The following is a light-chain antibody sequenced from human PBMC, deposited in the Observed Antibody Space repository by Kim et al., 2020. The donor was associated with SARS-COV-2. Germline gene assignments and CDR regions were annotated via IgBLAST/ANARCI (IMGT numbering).Light chain of an antibody. Sequence: KTVTISCTRSGGSIASNYVQWYQQRPGSAPTTVIYEDNQRPSGVPDRFSGSIDSSSNSASLTISGLKTEYETDYYCQSYDSSSWVFGGGTQLTVL. V-gene: IGLV6-57*03. CDR3: QSYDSSSWV. CDR1: GGSIASNY. CDR2: EDN. J-gene: IGLJ3*02.